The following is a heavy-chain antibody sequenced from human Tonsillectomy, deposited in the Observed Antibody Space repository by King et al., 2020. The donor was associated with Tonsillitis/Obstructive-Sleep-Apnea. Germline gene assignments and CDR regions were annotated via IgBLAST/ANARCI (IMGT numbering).Heavy chain of an antibody. CDR3: ARDEWPQGFDP. CDR2: INHSGIT. V-gene: IGHV4-34*01. Sequence: VQLKQWGAGLLKPSETLSLTCAVYGGSFSGYYWSWIRQPPGMGLEWIGEINHSGITNYNPSLKSRVTMSIDTSKNQFSLKLSSVTAADTAVYYCARDEWPQGFDPWGQGTLVTVSS. J-gene: IGHJ5*02. CDR1: GGSFSGYY. D-gene: IGHD3-3*01.